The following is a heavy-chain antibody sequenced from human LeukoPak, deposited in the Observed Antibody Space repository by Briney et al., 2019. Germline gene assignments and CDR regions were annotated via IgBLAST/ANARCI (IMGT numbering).Heavy chain of an antibody. CDR3: ARDRGYSYAGWFDP. CDR2: ISSSGSTI. Sequence: GGSLRLSCAASGFTFSSYEMNWVRQAPGKGLEWVSYISSSGSTIYYADSVKGRFTIFRDNAKNSLYLQMNSLRAEDTAVYYCARDRGYSYAGWFDPWGQGTLVTVSS. D-gene: IGHD5-18*01. V-gene: IGHV3-48*03. J-gene: IGHJ5*02. CDR1: GFTFSSYE.